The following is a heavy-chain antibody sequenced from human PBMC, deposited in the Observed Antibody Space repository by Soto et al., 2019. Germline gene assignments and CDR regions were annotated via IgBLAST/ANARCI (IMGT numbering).Heavy chain of an antibody. CDR1: GGSVSSESHY. Sequence: PSETLSLTCTVSGGSVSSESHYWSWIRQTPGKGLEWIGYIYYTGSTNYNPSLKGRVTMSVDTSRDQVSLRLRSVTRADTAVYYCARDQYAFRSGSYYYAMEVWGQGTKVLVYS. V-gene: IGHV4-61*01. CDR2: IYYTGST. D-gene: IGHD3-3*01. CDR3: ARDQYAFRSGSYYYAMEV. J-gene: IGHJ6*02.